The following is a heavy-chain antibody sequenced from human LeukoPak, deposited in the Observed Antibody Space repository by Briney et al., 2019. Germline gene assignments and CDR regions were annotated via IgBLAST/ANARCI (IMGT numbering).Heavy chain of an antibody. CDR2: IYSGGST. CDR3: ARGEYQLPQGN. D-gene: IGHD2-2*01. V-gene: IGHV3-66*02. J-gene: IGHJ4*02. CDR1: GFTVSSNY. Sequence: GGSLSLSCAASGFTVSSNYMNWVRQAPGKGLEWVSVIYSGGSTYYADSVKGRFTISRDNSENTLYLQMNSLRAEDTAVYYCARGEYQLPQGNWGQGTLVTVSS.